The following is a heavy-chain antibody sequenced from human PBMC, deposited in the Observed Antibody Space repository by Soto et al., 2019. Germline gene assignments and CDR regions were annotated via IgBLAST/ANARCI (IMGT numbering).Heavy chain of an antibody. D-gene: IGHD3-10*01. V-gene: IGHV4-34*01. Sequence: SETLSLTCAVYGGSFSGYYWSGIRQPPGQGLEWIGEINHSGSTNYNPSLKSLVTISVDTSKNQFSLKLSSVTAADTAVYYCARGGGGSGSYYKNYGMDVWGQGTTVTVSS. CDR2: INHSGST. CDR1: GGSFSGYY. J-gene: IGHJ6*02. CDR3: ARGGGGSGSYYKNYGMDV.